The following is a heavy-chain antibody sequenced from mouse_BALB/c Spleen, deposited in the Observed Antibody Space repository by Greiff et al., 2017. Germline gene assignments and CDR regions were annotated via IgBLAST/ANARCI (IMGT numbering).Heavy chain of an antibody. Sequence: EVKLMESGGGLVQPGGSLKLSCAASGFAFSSYDMSWVRQTPEQRLEWVAYISSGGGSTYYPDTVKGRFTISRDNAKNTLYLQLSSLKSEDTAMYYCARLIKDYFDYWGQGTTLTVSS. D-gene: IGHD2-4*01. J-gene: IGHJ2*01. CDR2: ISSGGGST. CDR1: GFAFSSYD. V-gene: IGHV5-12-1*01. CDR3: ARLIKDYFDY.